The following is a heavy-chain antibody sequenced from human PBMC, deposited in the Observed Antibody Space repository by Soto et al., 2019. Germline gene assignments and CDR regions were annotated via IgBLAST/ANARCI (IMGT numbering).Heavy chain of an antibody. J-gene: IGHJ5*02. CDR3: ARSIAVAALFGWFDP. D-gene: IGHD6-19*01. V-gene: IGHV4-31*03. CDR2: IYYSGST. Sequence: SETLFLTCTVSGGSISSGGYYWSWIRQHPGKGLEWIGYIYYSGSTYYNPSLKSRVTISVDTSKNQFSLKLSSVTAADTAVYYCARSIAVAALFGWFDPWGQGTLVTVSS. CDR1: GGSISSGGYY.